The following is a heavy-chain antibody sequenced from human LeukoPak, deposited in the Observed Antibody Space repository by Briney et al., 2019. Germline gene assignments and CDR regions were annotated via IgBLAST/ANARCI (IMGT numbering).Heavy chain of an antibody. CDR1: GFTISNNY. Sequence: PGGSLRLSCAASGFTISNNYMSWVRQAPGKGLEWVSVIYSGGSTYYADTVKGRFTISRDNSKNTVYLQMNSLRAEDTAVYYCARSLSHTAMAVLYWGQGTLVTVSS. CDR3: ARSLSHTAMAVLY. D-gene: IGHD5-18*01. J-gene: IGHJ4*02. V-gene: IGHV3-53*01. CDR2: IYSGGST.